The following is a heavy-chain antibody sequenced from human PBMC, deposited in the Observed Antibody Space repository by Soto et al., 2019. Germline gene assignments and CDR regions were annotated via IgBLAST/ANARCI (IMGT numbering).Heavy chain of an antibody. D-gene: IGHD6-13*01. CDR3: ARGDPCIAAGGPYNGFDP. Sequence: ASVKVSCKASGYTFTGYYMHWVRQAPGQGLEWMGWINPNSGGTNYAQKFQGWVTMTRDTSISTAYMELSRLRSDDTAVYYCARGDPCIAAGGPYNGFDPWGQGTLVTVSS. V-gene: IGHV1-2*04. CDR1: GYTFTGYY. CDR2: INPNSGGT. J-gene: IGHJ5*02.